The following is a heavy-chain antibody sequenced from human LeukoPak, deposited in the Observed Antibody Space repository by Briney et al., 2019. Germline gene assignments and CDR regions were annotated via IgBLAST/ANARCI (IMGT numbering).Heavy chain of an antibody. CDR1: GGSVSSGDYY. Sequence: PSETLSLTCTVSGGSVSSGDYYWSWIRQPPGKGLEWVGYIYYSGNTNYNPSLKSRVTISVDTSKNQFSLKVSSVTAADTAVYYCARDSYGPRGDAFGIWGQGTMVTVSS. CDR3: ARDSYGPRGDAFGI. J-gene: IGHJ3*02. V-gene: IGHV4-61*08. CDR2: IYYSGNT. D-gene: IGHD3-16*01.